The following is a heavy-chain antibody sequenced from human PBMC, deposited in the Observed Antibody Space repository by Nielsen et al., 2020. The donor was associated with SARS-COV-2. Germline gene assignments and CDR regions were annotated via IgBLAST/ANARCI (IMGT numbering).Heavy chain of an antibody. J-gene: IGHJ5*02. Sequence: LRLSCTVSGGSISSGGYYWSWIRQHPGKGLEWIRYIYYSGSTYYNPSLKSRVTISVDTSKNQFSLKLSSVTAADTAVYYCARGGTIFGVVNWFDPWGQGTLVTVSS. CDR1: GGSISSGGYY. CDR2: IYYSGST. CDR3: ARGGTIFGVVNWFDP. D-gene: IGHD3-3*01. V-gene: IGHV4-31*03.